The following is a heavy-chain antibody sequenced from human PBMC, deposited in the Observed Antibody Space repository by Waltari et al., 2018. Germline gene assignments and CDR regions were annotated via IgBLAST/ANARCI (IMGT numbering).Heavy chain of an antibody. CDR3: ARVGMTTGLGYYYYMDV. J-gene: IGHJ6*03. CDR1: GGSISRYY. CDR2: IYYSGST. V-gene: IGHV4-59*01. D-gene: IGHD4-4*01. Sequence: QVQLQESGPGLVKPSETLSLTCTVSGGSISRYYWSWIRQPPGKGLEWIGYIYYSGSTNYNPSLKSRVTIAVDTSKNQFSLKLSSVTAADTAVYYCARVGMTTGLGYYYYMDVWGKGTTVTVSS.